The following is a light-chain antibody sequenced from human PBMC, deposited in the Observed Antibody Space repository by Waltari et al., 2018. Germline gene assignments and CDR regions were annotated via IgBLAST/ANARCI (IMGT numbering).Light chain of an antibody. CDR3: SSYTSSNTLI. CDR2: DVS. CDR1: SSAVGTYNY. V-gene: IGLV2-14*03. Sequence: QSALTQPASVSGSPGQSITISCSGTSSAVGTYNYFSWYQQHPGKAPRLMIYDVSHRPSGVANRFSGSKSGNTASLTISGLQAEDEAEYHCSSYTSSNTLIFGGGTKLTVL. J-gene: IGLJ2*01.